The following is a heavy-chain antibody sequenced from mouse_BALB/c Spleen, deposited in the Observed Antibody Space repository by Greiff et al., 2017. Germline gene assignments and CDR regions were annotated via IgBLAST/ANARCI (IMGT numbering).Heavy chain of an antibody. CDR1: GYTFTSYW. V-gene: IGHV1-7*01. Sequence: VQLQQSGAELAKPGASVKMSCKASGYTFTSYWMHWVKQRPGQGLEWIGYINPSTGYTEYNQKFKDKATLTADKSSSTAYMQLSSLTSEDSAVYYCARGGYDDWYFDVWGAGTTVTVSS. D-gene: IGHD2-2*01. CDR2: INPSTGYT. CDR3: ARGGYDDWYFDV. J-gene: IGHJ1*01.